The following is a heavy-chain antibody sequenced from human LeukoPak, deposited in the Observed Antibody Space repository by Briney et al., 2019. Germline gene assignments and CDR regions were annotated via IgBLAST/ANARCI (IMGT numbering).Heavy chain of an antibody. J-gene: IGHJ5*02. CDR2: ISYDGSNK. V-gene: IGHV3-30-3*01. CDR1: RFTFSSYA. CDR3: ARGILAYCRGDCYEP. Sequence: GGSLRLSCAASRFTFSSYAMNWVRQAPGKGLEWVAVISYDGSNKYYADSVKGRFTISRDNAKNSLYLQMNSPRAEDTAVYYCARGILAYCRGDCYEPWGQGILVTVSS. D-gene: IGHD2-21*02.